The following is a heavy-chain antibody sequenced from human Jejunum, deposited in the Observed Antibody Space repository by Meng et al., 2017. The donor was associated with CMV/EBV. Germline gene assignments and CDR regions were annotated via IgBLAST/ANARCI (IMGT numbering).Heavy chain of an antibody. CDR2: IKQDGSEK. Sequence: AASGFTFSRYWMTWVRKAPGKGLEWVVNIKQDGSEKYYVDSVKGRFTVSRDNARNSVYLQLNSLTVEDTAVYYCARIGYTSSSLDYWGRGTLVTVSS. CDR3: ARIGYTSSSLDY. CDR1: GFTFSRYW. D-gene: IGHD1-1*01. J-gene: IGHJ4*02. V-gene: IGHV3-7*01.